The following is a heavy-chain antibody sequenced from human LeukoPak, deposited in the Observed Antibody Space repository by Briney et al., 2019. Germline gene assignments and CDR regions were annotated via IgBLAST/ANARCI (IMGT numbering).Heavy chain of an antibody. CDR1: GFSVSNSY. CDR2: FYKGDST. CDR3: AKDVLRSYYDNSGYFDY. D-gene: IGHD3-22*01. V-gene: IGHV3-53*01. Sequence: PTGGSLRLSCAASGFSVSNSYMYWVRQAPGKGLEWVSFFYKGDSTYYADSVKGRFTISRDNSKDTLYLQMNSLRVEDTAVYHCAKDVLRSYYDNSGYFDYWGQGTLVTVSS. J-gene: IGHJ4*02.